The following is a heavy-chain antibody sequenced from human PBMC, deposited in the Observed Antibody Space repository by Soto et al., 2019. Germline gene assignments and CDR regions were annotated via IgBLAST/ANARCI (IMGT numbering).Heavy chain of an antibody. CDR3: AKDRPGYCSDGLCYEHFHYGMDV. V-gene: IGHV3-30*04. D-gene: IGHD2-15*01. J-gene: IGHJ6*02. CDR1: GFSFNSYA. CDR2: ITFDGSSQ. Sequence: QVQLAESGGRVVHPGTSLRLSCEVSGFSFNSYAMHWVRQAPGKGLEWVAAITFDGSSQFYAGSVRGRFTISRDNSRNTLFLDMTSLRPEDTAMYFCAKDRPGYCSDGLCYEHFHYGMDVWGQGTTVTV.